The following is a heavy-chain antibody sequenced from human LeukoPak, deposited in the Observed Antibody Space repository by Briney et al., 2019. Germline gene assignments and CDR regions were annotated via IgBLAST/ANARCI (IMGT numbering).Heavy chain of an antibody. CDR3: ARDRRENSSGWYGVFDY. CDR1: GYTFTSFD. CDR2: MNYNSGNT. J-gene: IGHJ4*02. Sequence: GASVKVSCKASGYTFTSFDINWVRQATGQGLEWMGWMNYNSGNTGYAQKFQGRVIMTRNISISTAYMELSSLRSEDTAVYYCARDRRENSSGWYGVFDYWGQGTLVTVSS. D-gene: IGHD6-19*01. V-gene: IGHV1-8*01.